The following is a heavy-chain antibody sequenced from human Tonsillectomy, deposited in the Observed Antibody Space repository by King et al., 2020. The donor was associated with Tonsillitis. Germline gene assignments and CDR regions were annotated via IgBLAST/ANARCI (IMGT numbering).Heavy chain of an antibody. D-gene: IGHD2-15*01. Sequence: VQLVESGGGLVQPGGSLRLSCAASGFTFSSYAMNWVRRTPGKGLEWVSIISGGGDTYYPDSVKGRFTISRDNSKNTLYLQMDSLRADDTAVYYCAKGAAGSFIGSSCYPLDFWGQGTLVTVSS. J-gene: IGHJ4*02. CDR1: GFTFSSYA. CDR3: AKGAAGSFIGSSCYPLDF. CDR2: ISGGGDT. V-gene: IGHV3-23*04.